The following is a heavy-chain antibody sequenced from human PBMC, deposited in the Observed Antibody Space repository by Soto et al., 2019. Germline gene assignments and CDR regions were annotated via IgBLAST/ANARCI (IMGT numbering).Heavy chain of an antibody. V-gene: IGHV1-18*04. D-gene: IGHD3-22*01. Sequence: ASVKVSCKTSGYTFRNYAISWVRQTPGQGLEWMGWVSPYNGNANYTQKFQGRVTMTTDTSTATAHMELTSLRSDDTAMYYCARGISLIMAAPGYWGQGTLVTVS. J-gene: IGHJ4*02. CDR2: VSPYNGNA. CDR1: GYTFRNYA. CDR3: ARGISLIMAAPGY.